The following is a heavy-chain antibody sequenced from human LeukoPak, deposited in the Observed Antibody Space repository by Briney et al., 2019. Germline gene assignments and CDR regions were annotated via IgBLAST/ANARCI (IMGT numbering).Heavy chain of an antibody. CDR3: ARHYGDYEYYYYGMDV. CDR1: GFTFSSYA. CDR2: ISGSGGST. V-gene: IGHV3-23*01. J-gene: IGHJ6*02. Sequence: GGSLRLSCAASGFTFSSYAMSWVRQAPGKGLEWVSAISGSGGSTYYADSVKGRFTISRDNSKNTLYLQMNSLRAEDTAVYYCARHYGDYEYYYYGMDVWGQGTTVTVSS. D-gene: IGHD4-17*01.